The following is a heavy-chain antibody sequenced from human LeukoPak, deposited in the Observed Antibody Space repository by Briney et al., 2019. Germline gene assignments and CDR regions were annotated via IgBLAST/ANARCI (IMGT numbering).Heavy chain of an antibody. V-gene: IGHV3-9*01. CDR3: SREFCHNRVYFCY. J-gene: IGHJ4*02. Sequence: GGSLRLSCAASGFTFDDYAMHWVRQAPGKGLEWVSGISWNSGSIGYADSVKGRFTISRDNAKNSLYLQMNSLRAEDTAVYYCSREFCHNRVYFCYLGQGALGTVSS. CDR1: GFTFDDYA. D-gene: IGHD3-9*01. CDR2: ISWNSGSI.